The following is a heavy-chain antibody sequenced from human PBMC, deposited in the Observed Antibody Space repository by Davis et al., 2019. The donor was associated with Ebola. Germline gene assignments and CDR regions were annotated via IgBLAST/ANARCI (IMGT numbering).Heavy chain of an antibody. CDR2: MNPNSGNT. CDR3: ARGVGYNWNYIHRMGYNWFDP. Sequence: ASVKVSCKASGYTFTSYDINWVRQATGQGLEWMGWMNPNSGNTGYAQKFQGRVTITRNTSISTGYMELSSLRSEDTAVYYCARGVGYNWNYIHRMGYNWFDPWGQGTLVTVSS. D-gene: IGHD1-7*01. CDR1: GYTFTSYD. J-gene: IGHJ5*02. V-gene: IGHV1-8*03.